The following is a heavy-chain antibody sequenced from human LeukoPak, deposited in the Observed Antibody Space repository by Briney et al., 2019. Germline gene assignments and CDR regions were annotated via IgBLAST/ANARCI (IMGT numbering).Heavy chain of an antibody. CDR2: ISYRGST. V-gene: IGHV4-59*08. J-gene: IGHJ3*02. Sequence: SETLSLTCTVSGGSINKHYCSWIRQTPGKGLEWIGYISYRGSTNYNPSLKSRVTISVDTSNNQFSLRLSSVTAADTAVYYCATNAGPAALDAIDIWGQGTIVTVSS. CDR3: ATNAGPAALDAIDI. CDR1: GGSINKHY. D-gene: IGHD2-2*01.